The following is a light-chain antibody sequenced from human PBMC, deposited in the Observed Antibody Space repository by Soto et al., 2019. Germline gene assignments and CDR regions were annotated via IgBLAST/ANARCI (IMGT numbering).Light chain of an antibody. V-gene: IGKV3-20*01. J-gene: IGKJ2*01. CDR3: QQYGSSPPYT. CDR1: QSVRSSY. Sequence: EIVLTQSPGTLSLSPGERATLSCRASQSVRSSYLAWYQQKPGQAPRLLIYGASSRATGIPDRFSGSGSGTDCNLTIRRLEPEDFGLYYCQQYGSSPPYTFGQGNKLEIK. CDR2: GAS.